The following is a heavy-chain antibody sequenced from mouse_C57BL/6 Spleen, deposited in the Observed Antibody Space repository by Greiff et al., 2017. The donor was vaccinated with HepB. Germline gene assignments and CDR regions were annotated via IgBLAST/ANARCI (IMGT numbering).Heavy chain of an antibody. CDR2: INPYNGGT. J-gene: IGHJ4*01. D-gene: IGHD4-1*01. V-gene: IGHV1-19*01. CDR1: GYTFTDYY. CDR3: ARNWEGGYYAMDY. Sequence: QLQQSGPVLVKPGASVKMSCKASGYTFTDYYMNWVKQSHGKSLEWIGVINPYNGGTSYNQKLKGKATLTVDKSSSTAYMEINSLTSEDYAVYYCARNWEGGYYAMDYWGQGTSVTVSS.